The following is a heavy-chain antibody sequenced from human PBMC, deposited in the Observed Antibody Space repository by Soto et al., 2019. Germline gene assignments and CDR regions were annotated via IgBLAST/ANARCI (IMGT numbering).Heavy chain of an antibody. CDR2: ISSSSSYI. CDR3: ARRYLYGSGSYFAMDV. CDR1: GFTFSSYS. V-gene: IGHV3-21*01. D-gene: IGHD3-10*01. J-gene: IGHJ6*03. Sequence: EVQLVESGGGLVKPGGSLRLSCSASGFTFSSYSMNWVRQAPGKGLAWVSSISSSSSYIYYADSVKGRFTISRDNAKNSLYLQMNSLGAEDTAVYYCARRYLYGSGSYFAMDVWGKGTTVTVSS.